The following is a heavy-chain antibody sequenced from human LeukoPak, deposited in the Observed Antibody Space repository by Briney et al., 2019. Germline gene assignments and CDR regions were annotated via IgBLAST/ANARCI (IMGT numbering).Heavy chain of an antibody. Sequence: GGSLRLSCAASGLTFSRYAMNWVRQAPGKGLEWVANIRQDGSEKYYVDSVKGRFTISRDNAKNSLYLQLNSLRTEDTAVYYCARGRGSWYGVYFDYWGQGALVTVSS. V-gene: IGHV3-7*01. CDR2: IRQDGSEK. CDR3: ARGRGSWYGVYFDY. CDR1: GLTFSRYA. J-gene: IGHJ4*02. D-gene: IGHD6-13*01.